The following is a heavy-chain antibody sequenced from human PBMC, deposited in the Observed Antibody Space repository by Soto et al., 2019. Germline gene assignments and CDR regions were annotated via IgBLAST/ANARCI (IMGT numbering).Heavy chain of an antibody. V-gene: IGHV1-2*02. Sequence: QVQLVQSGAEVKKPGASVKVSCKASGYTFTDYYMHWVRQAPGQGLEWMGWSNPTSGGTSYAQNFQGRVTMTRDTSISTASMALSRLSSDDTAVYYCSRASAVAGGSSNSLPNDYWGQGTLVTVSS. CDR3: SRASAVAGGSSNSLPNDY. CDR1: GYTFTDYY. J-gene: IGHJ4*02. CDR2: SNPTSGGT. D-gene: IGHD6-19*01.